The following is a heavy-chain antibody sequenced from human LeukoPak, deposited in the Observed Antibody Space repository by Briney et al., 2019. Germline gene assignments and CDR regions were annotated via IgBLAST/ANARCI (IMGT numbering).Heavy chain of an antibody. D-gene: IGHD1-26*01. CDR3: ARDSGSGSNDY. V-gene: IGHV1-18*01. J-gene: IGHJ4*02. CDR1: GYTFTSYG. Sequence: ASVKVSCKASGYTFTSYGISWVRQAPGQGLEWMGWISAYNGNTNYAQKLQGRVTMTTDTSTSTAYMELRSPRSEDAAVYYCARDSGSGSNDYWGQGTLVTVSS. CDR2: ISAYNGNT.